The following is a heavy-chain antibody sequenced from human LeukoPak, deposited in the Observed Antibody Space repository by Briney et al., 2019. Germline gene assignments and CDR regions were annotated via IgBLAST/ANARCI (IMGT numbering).Heavy chain of an antibody. Sequence: PSETLSLTCTVSGGSISSYYWSWIRQPPGKGLEWIGYIYYSGSTNYNPSLKSRVTISVDTSKNQFSLKLSSVTAADTAVYYCASRSHYDSSVFDYWGQGTLVTVSS. CDR1: GGSISSYY. CDR3: ASRSHYDSSVFDY. J-gene: IGHJ4*02. CDR2: IYYSGST. V-gene: IGHV4-59*08. D-gene: IGHD3-22*01.